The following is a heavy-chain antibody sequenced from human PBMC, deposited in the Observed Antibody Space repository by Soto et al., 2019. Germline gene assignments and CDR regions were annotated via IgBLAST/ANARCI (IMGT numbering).Heavy chain of an antibody. CDR2: ISGGGDTT. CDR1: GFTFNNYA. CDR3: AKGRGGSGSLTPRVDF. V-gene: IGHV3-23*01. J-gene: IGHJ4*02. Sequence: EVQLLESGGGLVQPGGSLRLSCAASGFTFNNYAMTWVRQAPGKGLEWVSAISGGGDTTSYADYVKGRFTVSRDGSKNTLYLQMSRLRAEDTALYYCAKGRGGSGSLTPRVDFWGQGTLVTVSS. D-gene: IGHD3-10*01.